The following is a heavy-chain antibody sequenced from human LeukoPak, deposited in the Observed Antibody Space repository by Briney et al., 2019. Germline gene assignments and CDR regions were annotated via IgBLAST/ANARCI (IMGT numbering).Heavy chain of an antibody. Sequence: GGSLRLSCAVSGLTFSSSWMDWVRQAPGKGLEWVASINPDGNKKYSADSVKGRFTISRDNAENSLYLQMNSLRVEDTAFYYCARDLAYSRLDYWGQGMLVTVPS. CDR1: GLTFSSSW. CDR3: ARDLAYSRLDY. V-gene: IGHV3-7*01. J-gene: IGHJ4*02. D-gene: IGHD5-18*01. CDR2: INPDGNKK.